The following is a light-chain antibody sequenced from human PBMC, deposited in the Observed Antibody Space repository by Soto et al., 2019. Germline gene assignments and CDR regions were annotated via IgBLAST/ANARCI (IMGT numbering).Light chain of an antibody. V-gene: IGLV2-11*01. CDR1: SSDVGGYDY. Sequence: QSALTQPRSVSGSPGQSVTISCTGTSSDVGGYDYVSWYQQHPGKAPKLMIYDVTERPSGVPDRFSGSKSGNTASLSISGLQAEYEADYFCCSYAGTYTLFGVGTKLTGL. CDR3: CSYAGTYTL. J-gene: IGLJ2*01. CDR2: DVT.